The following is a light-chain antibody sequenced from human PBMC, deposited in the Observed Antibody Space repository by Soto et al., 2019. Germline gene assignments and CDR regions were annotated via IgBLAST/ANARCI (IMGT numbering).Light chain of an antibody. V-gene: IGKV1-27*01. J-gene: IGKJ1*01. Sequence: DIQMTQSPSSLSASVGDRVTITCRASQGISNYLAWYQQKPGKVPKLLIYAASTLQSGVPSRFSGSGSGTDCALTISSLQPEDVATYYCQKYNSALGTFGQGTKVEIK. CDR3: QKYNSALGT. CDR2: AAS. CDR1: QGISNY.